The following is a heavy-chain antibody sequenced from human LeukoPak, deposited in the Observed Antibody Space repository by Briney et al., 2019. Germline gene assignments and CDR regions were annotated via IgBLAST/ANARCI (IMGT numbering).Heavy chain of an antibody. V-gene: IGHV4-34*01. CDR2: INHSGST. CDR1: GGSFSGYY. D-gene: IGHD6-19*01. Sequence: SETLPLTCAVYGGSFSGYYWSWIRHHPGKVLDLIGVINHSGSTNYNPSLKSRVTISVDTSKNQFSLKLSSVTAADTAVYYCARGRRENKYSSGWSTGGDYWGQGTLVTVSS. CDR3: ARGRRENKYSSGWSTGGDY. J-gene: IGHJ4*02.